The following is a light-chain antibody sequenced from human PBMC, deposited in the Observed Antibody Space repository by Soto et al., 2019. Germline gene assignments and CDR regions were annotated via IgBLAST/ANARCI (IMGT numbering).Light chain of an antibody. J-gene: IGLJ2*01. V-gene: IGLV2-14*01. CDR2: DVS. CDR3: SSYTSSSTLGVV. Sequence: QSALTQPASVSGSRGQSITISCTGTSSDVGGYNYVSWYQQHPGKAPKLLIYDVSNRPSGVSNRFSGSKSGNTASLTISGLQAEDEADYYCSSYTSSSTLGVVFGGGTKLTVL. CDR1: SSDVGGYNY.